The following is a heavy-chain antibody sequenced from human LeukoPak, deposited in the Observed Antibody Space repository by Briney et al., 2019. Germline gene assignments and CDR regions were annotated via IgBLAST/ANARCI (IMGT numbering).Heavy chain of an antibody. Sequence: GGSLRLSCAASGYTVSGNYMSWVRQAPGKGLEWVSVIYSSDNTYYIDSVKGRFTISRDNSKNTLYLQMNSLRAEDTAVYYCAGRRVLDASFDYWGQGTLVTVSS. J-gene: IGHJ4*02. V-gene: IGHV3-66*02. CDR3: AGRRVLDASFDY. CDR1: GYTVSGNY. D-gene: IGHD3-16*01. CDR2: IYSSDNT.